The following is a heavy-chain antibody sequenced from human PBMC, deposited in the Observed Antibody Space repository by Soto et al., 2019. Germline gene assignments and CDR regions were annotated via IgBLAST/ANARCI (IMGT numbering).Heavy chain of an antibody. J-gene: IGHJ4*02. CDR3: ARLQAAAGDNDLTFDY. V-gene: IGHV5-10-1*01. CDR1: GYSFTSYW. CDR2: VDPSDSYT. D-gene: IGHD6-13*01. Sequence: EVQLVQSGAEVKKHGESLRISCKGSGYSFTSYWISWVRQMPGKGLEWMGRVDPSDSYTNYSPSFQSHVTLSSDKSIRTAYLQWSSLKASDTAMYYCARLQAAAGDNDLTFDYWGQGTLVTVSS.